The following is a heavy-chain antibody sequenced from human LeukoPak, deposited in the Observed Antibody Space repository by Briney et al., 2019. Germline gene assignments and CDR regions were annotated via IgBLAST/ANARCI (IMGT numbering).Heavy chain of an antibody. CDR2: LYYSGNT. CDR3: ATGDYYDSSGPLGY. Sequence: SGTLSLTCTVSGGSISSSNYYWGWIRQPPGKGLEWIGSLYYSGNTYYNPSLKSRVTISVDTPKNQFSLKLTSVTAADTAVYYCATGDYYDSSGPLGYWGQGTLVTVSS. J-gene: IGHJ4*02. V-gene: IGHV4-39*07. CDR1: GGSISSSNYY. D-gene: IGHD3-22*01.